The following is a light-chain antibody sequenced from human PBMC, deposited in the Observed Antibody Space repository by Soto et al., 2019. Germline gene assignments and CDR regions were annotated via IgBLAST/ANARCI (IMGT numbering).Light chain of an antibody. CDR2: AAS. V-gene: IGKV1-39*01. J-gene: IGKJ1*01. Sequence: DIQMTQSPSSLSASVGDRVTITCRASQTISRYLNWYQQKPGKAPKLLIYAASSLQSAVPSRFSGSGSGTDFTLAISSLQPEDFATYYCQQSYSTPPWTFGQGTKVDIK. CDR1: QTISRY. CDR3: QQSYSTPPWT.